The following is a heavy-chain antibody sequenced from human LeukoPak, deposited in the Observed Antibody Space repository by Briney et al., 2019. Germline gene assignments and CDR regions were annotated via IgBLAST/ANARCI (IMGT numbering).Heavy chain of an antibody. D-gene: IGHD5-24*01. V-gene: IGHV3-23*01. J-gene: IGHJ4*02. CDR2: IIPSGHTT. CDR3: AKDDRWLQFCC. Sequence: PGGSLRPSCAASGFTFSSHGMNWVRQAPGKGLEWVSGIIPSGHTTYYADSVRGRFTISRDNSRNTLYLQMNSLRAEDTAAYYCAKDDRWLQFCCWGQGTLVTVSS. CDR1: GFTFSSHG.